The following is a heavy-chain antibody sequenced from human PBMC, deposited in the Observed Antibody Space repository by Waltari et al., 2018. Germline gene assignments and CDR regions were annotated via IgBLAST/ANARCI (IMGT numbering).Heavy chain of an antibody. CDR1: GGSISSYY. CDR3: ARAGMVRGLGDYFDY. D-gene: IGHD3-10*01. CDR2: IYYRGST. Sequence: QVQLQESGPGLVKPSETLSLTCTVSGGSISSYYWSWIRQPPGKGLEWIGYIYYRGSTNFLPSLKSRVTMSVQSSKNHFSLKLSSVTAADTAVYYCARAGMVRGLGDYFDYWGQGTLVTVSS. V-gene: IGHV4-59*01. J-gene: IGHJ4*02.